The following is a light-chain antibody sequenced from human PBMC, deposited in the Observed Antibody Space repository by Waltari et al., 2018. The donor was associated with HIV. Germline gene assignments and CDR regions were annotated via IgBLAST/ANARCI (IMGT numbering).Light chain of an antibody. Sequence: QSVLTPPTSPSVTPGQRVPLSGSGSCSHSGGNTVNWYQQRPGTAPQPRIYSNNQRPPGVPDRFSVSKSGTSASLAISGLQSEDEADYYCAAWDDSLNGYVFGTGTKVTVL. J-gene: IGLJ1*01. CDR1: CSHSGGNT. CDR3: AAWDDSLNGYV. V-gene: IGLV1-44*01. CDR2: SNN.